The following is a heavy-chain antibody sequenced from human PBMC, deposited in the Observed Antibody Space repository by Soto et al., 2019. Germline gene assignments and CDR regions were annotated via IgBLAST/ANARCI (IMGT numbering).Heavy chain of an antibody. Sequence: GGSLRLSCAASGFTFSSYGMHWVRQAPGKGLEWVAVIWYDGSNKYYADSVKGRFTISRDNSKNTLYLQMNSLRAEDTAVYYCARDLDTAMVDDYYYYGMDVWGQGTTVTVSS. V-gene: IGHV3-33*01. J-gene: IGHJ6*02. D-gene: IGHD5-18*01. CDR1: GFTFSSYG. CDR2: IWYDGSNK. CDR3: ARDLDTAMVDDYYYYGMDV.